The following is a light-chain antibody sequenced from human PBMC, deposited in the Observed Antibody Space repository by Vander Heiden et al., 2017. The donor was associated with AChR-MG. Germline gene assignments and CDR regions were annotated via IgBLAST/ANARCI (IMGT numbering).Light chain of an antibody. CDR2: DAS. CDR1: QDISNY. J-gene: IGKJ5*01. CDR3: QQYSNLPIT. Sequence: DIQMTQSPSSLSASVGDRVTITCQASQDISNYLNWYQQKPGKAPKLLIYDASNLETGVPSRFSGSGSGTDFTFTISSLHPEDIATYYCQQYSNLPITFGQGTRLEIK. V-gene: IGKV1-33*01.